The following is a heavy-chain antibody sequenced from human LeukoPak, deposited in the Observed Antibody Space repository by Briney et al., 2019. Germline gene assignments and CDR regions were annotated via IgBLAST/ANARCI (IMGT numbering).Heavy chain of an antibody. J-gene: IGHJ5*02. CDR2: IYSGGST. D-gene: IGHD6-6*01. CDR1: GFTVSRNY. Sequence: GGSLRLSCAASGFTVSRNYMSWVRQAPGKGLEWVSVIYSGGSTYYADSVKGRFTISRDNSKNTLYLQMNSLRAEDTAVYYCANFWLSSSSGYTPWGQGTLVTVSS. V-gene: IGHV3-53*01. CDR3: ANFWLSSSSGYTP.